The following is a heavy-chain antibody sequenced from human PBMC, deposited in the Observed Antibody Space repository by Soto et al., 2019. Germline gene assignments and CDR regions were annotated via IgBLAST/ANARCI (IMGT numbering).Heavy chain of an antibody. CDR3: ARGAIGYCSSTSCYAPSYYFDY. D-gene: IGHD2-2*01. CDR2: IYYRGST. CDR1: GGSISSGGYY. V-gene: IGHV4-31*03. Sequence: QVQLQESGPGLVKPSQTLSLTCTVSGGSISSGGYYWSWIRQHPGKGLEWIGYIYYRGSTYYNPSPQSRVTISVETSKTPFTPKLRSVTAADTAVYYCARGAIGYCSSTSCYAPSYYFDYWGQGTLVTVSS. J-gene: IGHJ4*02.